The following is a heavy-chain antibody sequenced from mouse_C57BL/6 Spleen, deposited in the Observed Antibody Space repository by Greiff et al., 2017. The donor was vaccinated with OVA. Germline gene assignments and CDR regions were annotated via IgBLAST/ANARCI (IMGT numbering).Heavy chain of an antibody. CDR3: GGAWFAY. J-gene: IGHJ3*01. CDR1: GYTFTSYW. V-gene: IGHV1-50*01. Sequence: VQLQQPGAELVKPGASVKLSCKASGYTFTSYWMQWVKQRPGQGLEWIGEIDPSDSYTNYTQKFKGKATLTVDTSSSTAYMQLSSLTSEDSAVYYCGGAWFAYWGQGTLVTVSA. CDR2: IDPSDSYT.